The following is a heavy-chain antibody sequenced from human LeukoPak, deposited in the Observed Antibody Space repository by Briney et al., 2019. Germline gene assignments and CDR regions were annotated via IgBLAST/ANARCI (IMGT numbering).Heavy chain of an antibody. CDR2: ISSSGSTI. CDR1: GFTFSSYE. D-gene: IGHD3-9*01. V-gene: IGHV3-48*03. CDR3: ARDRYFDWLLSPNDAFDI. J-gene: IGHJ3*02. Sequence: GGSLRLSCAASGFTFSSYEMNWVRQAPGKGLEWVSYISSSGSTIYYADSVKGRFTISRDNAKNSQYLQMNSLRADDTAVYYCARDRYFDWLLSPNDAFDIWGQGTMVTVSS.